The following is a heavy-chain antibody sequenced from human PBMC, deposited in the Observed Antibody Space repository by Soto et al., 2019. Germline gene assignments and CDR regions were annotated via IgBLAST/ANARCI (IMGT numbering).Heavy chain of an antibody. CDR2: ITASGGST. D-gene: IGHD2-2*01. Sequence: GGSLRLSCAASGFTFNNYAMGWVRQAPGKGLEWASAITASGGSTYYADSVKGRFIISRDNSRNTLYLLMNSLRAEDTAVYYCAKDLRDIVSVPSVPDDWGQGTLVTVSS. V-gene: IGHV3-23*01. CDR3: AKDLRDIVSVPSVPDD. CDR1: GFTFNNYA. J-gene: IGHJ4*02.